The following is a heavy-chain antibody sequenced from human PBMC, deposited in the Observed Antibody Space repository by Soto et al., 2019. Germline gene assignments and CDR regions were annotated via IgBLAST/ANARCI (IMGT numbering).Heavy chain of an antibody. CDR3: ARGNFGYDY. Sequence: PSETLSLTCTVSGGPINSGDYYWSWIRQHPGKGLEWIGHIYHSGNTYYNPSLKSRVTMSVDTSTNQFSLNLSSVTAADTAVYYCARGNFGYDYWGQGTQVTSPQ. CDR1: GGPINSGDYY. V-gene: IGHV4-31*03. J-gene: IGHJ4*02. CDR2: IYHSGNT. D-gene: IGHD1-7*01.